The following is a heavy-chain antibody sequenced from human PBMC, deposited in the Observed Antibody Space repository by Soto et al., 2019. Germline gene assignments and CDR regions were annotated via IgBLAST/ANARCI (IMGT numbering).Heavy chain of an antibody. CDR2: INPSGGST. D-gene: IGHD3-3*01. V-gene: IGHV1-46*01. J-gene: IGHJ6*02. CDR1: GYTFTSYY. CDR3: ARDNITIFGVVRASYGMDG. Sequence: ASVKVSCKASGYTFTSYYMHWVRQAPGQGLEWMGIINPSGGSTSYAQKFQGRVTMTRDTSTSTVYMELSSLRSEDTAVYYCARDNITIFGVVRASYGMDGWGQGTTVTVSS.